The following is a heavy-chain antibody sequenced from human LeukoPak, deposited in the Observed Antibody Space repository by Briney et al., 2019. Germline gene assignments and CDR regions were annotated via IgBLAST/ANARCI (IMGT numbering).Heavy chain of an antibody. J-gene: IGHJ5*02. Sequence: SGPTLVKPTQPLTLTCTFARFSLSTSGVGVGWFRQPPGKALECLALISCNADQRYSPSLKRRLTITTDTSKNQVVLTMTNMDPVDTATYYCAHGRIAAAGTWSPWGQGTLVTVSS. CDR1: RFSLSTSGVG. D-gene: IGHD6-13*01. CDR3: AHGRIAAAGTWSP. V-gene: IGHV2-5*01. CDR2: ISCNADQ.